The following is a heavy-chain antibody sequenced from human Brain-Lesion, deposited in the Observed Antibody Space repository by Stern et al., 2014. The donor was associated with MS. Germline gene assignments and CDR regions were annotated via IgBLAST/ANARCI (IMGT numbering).Heavy chain of an antibody. Sequence: QLVESGPGLVKHSETLSLTCTVAGGSVSSTSYAWAWIRQPPGKGLEWIGTIYYSGNTYYSPSLKSRLTISLDTSKNQFSLQRGSVTAADTAVYYCAGEEDIRYCSGGSCTGNWFDPWGQGTLVTVSS. CDR1: GGSVSSTSYA. CDR3: AGEEDIRYCSGGSCTGNWFDP. CDR2: IYYSGNT. D-gene: IGHD2-15*01. V-gene: IGHV4-39*01. J-gene: IGHJ5*02.